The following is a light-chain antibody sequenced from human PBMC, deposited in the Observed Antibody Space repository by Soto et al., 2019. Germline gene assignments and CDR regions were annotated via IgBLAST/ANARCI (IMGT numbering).Light chain of an antibody. CDR1: QSVGIC. CDR2: DAS. V-gene: IGKV3-11*01. J-gene: IGKJ3*01. CDR3: QQRSNWPIT. Sequence: EIVLTQSPATLSLSPGERATLSCRSSQSVGICLAWYQQKPGQAPRLLSYDASSRATGIPARFSGGGSGTDFPLTISSLEPEDFAVYYCQQRSNWPITFGPGTKVDIK.